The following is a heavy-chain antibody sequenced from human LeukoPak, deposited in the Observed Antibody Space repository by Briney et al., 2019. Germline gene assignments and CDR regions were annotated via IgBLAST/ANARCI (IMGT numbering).Heavy chain of an antibody. D-gene: IGHD3-22*01. CDR2: INPNSGDT. J-gene: IGHJ4*02. Sequence: ASVKVSCKASGYILTDYYMHWVRQAPGQGLEWMGWINPNSGDTNYAQKFQSRVTMTRDTSISTVYMELRRLRSDDTAVYYCARSSGYTFDYWGQGTLVTVSS. CDR1: GYILTDYY. CDR3: ARSSGYTFDY. V-gene: IGHV1-2*02.